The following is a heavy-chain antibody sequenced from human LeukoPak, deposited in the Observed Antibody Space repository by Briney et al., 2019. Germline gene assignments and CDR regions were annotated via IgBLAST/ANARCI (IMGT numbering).Heavy chain of an antibody. CDR1: GYTLTELS. Sequence: ASVKVSCKVSGYTLTELSMHWVRQAPGKGLEWMGGFDPEDGETIYAQKFQGRVTMTEDTSTDTAYMELGSLRSEDTAVYYCATDDGARPFYFVYWGQGTLVTVSS. J-gene: IGHJ4*02. D-gene: IGHD4/OR15-4a*01. V-gene: IGHV1-24*01. CDR3: ATDDGARPFYFVY. CDR2: FDPEDGET.